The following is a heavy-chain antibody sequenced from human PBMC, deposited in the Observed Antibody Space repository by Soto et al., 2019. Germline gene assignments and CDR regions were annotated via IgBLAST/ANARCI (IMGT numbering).Heavy chain of an antibody. D-gene: IGHD1-1*01. J-gene: IGHJ3*02. Sequence: GGSVRLSCAALGLTVRGKKYITWVRQAPGKGLEWVSALYDVDGTYYADSAKGRFTISRDNSNNIIYLQMNSLGPDDTAEYYCASWLEREQAYDILGLGTMVT. CDR1: GLTVRGKKY. V-gene: IGHV3-53*01. CDR2: LYDVDGT. CDR3: ASWLEREQAYDI.